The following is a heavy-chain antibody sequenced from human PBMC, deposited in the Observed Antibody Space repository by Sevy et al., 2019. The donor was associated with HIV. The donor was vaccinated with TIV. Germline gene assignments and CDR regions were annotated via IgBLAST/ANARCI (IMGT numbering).Heavy chain of an antibody. J-gene: IGHJ4*02. V-gene: IGHV3-53*01. CDR2: IYSGGST. Sequence: GGSLRLSCAASGFTVSSNYMSWVRQAPGKGLEWVSVIYSGGSTYYADSVKGRFTISRDNSKNTLYLQMNSLRAEDTAVYYCTRGSGSSSYDYWGQGTLVTVSS. CDR1: GFTVSSNY. CDR3: TRGSGSSSYDY. D-gene: IGHD3-10*01.